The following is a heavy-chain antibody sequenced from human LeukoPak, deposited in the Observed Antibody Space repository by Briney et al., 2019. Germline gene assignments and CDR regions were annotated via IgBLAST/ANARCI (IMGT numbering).Heavy chain of an antibody. V-gene: IGHV3-48*01. J-gene: IGHJ4*02. D-gene: IGHD3-3*01. Sequence: GGSLRLSCAASGFTFSTYSLNWVRQAPGKGLEWVSYISSTSNTIYYADSVKGRFTISRDNAKNSLYLQMNSLRAEDTAVYYCARGLDFWSGSYDYWGQGTLVTVSS. CDR2: ISSTSNTI. CDR3: ARGLDFWSGSYDY. CDR1: GFTFSTYS.